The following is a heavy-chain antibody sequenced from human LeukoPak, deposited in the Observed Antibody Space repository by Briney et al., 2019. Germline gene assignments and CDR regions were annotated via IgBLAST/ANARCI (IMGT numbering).Heavy chain of an antibody. D-gene: IGHD6-13*01. CDR1: GGSISSGGYY. CDR2: IYYSGST. Sequence: SQTLSLTCTVSGGSISSGGYYWSWIRQHPGKGLEWIGYIYYSGSTYYNPSLKSRVTMSVDTSKNQFSLKLSSVTAADTALYYCARSTSSSWYLYFQHWGQGTLVTVSS. V-gene: IGHV4-31*03. J-gene: IGHJ1*01. CDR3: ARSTSSSWYLYFQH.